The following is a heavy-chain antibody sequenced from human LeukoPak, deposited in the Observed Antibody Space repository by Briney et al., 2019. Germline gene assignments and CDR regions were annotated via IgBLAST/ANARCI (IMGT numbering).Heavy chain of an antibody. CDR2: ISSGGSSI. CDR1: GFTFNTYE. CDR3: ARRQFYYYGMDV. D-gene: IGHD5-24*01. Sequence: PGGSLRLSCAASGFTFNTYEMNWVRQAQGKGLEWVSYISSGGSSIYYADSVKGRFTISRDNAKNSLYLQMNSLRAEDTAVYYCARRQFYYYGMDVWGQGTTVTASS. J-gene: IGHJ6*02. V-gene: IGHV3-48*03.